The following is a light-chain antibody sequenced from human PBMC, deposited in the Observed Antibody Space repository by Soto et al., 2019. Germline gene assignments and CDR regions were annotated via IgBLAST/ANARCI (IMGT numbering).Light chain of an antibody. CDR3: QQYDDSPLT. J-gene: IGKJ4*01. CDR1: QSIKNC. Sequence: DIQMTQSPSTLAASLGDRVTITCRASQSIKNCFAWYQQKPGTAPKFLIYDASTLESGVPSRYRGSGSGTEFTLTISSLQADDFATYFCQQYDDSPLTFGGGTKVDI. V-gene: IGKV1-5*01. CDR2: DAS.